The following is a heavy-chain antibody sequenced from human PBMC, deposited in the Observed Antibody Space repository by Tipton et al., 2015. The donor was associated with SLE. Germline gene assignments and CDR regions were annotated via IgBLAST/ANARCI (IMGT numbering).Heavy chain of an antibody. V-gene: IGHV4-34*01. CDR2: INHSGST. CDR1: GGSFSGYY. CDR3: ARSRGRRDRSAFDI. J-gene: IGHJ3*02. Sequence: TLSLTCAVYGGSFSGYYWSWIRQPPGKGLEWIGEINHSGSTNYNPSLKSRVTISVDNSKNTLYLQMNSLRAEDTAVYYCARSRGRRDRSAFDIWGQGTMVTVSS. D-gene: IGHD2-15*01.